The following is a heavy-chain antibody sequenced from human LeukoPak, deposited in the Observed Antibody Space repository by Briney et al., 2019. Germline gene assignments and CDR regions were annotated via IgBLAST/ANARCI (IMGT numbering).Heavy chain of an antibody. CDR3: ARDLDAGSSWYFDY. V-gene: IGHV3-7*01. CDR1: GFTFTKYW. Sequence: GGSLRLSCAASGFTFTKYWMTWVRQAPGKGLEWVGNIKQDGSDKNYMDSVKGRFTISRDNAKNSLYLQMNSLRAEDTAVYYCARDLDAGSSWYFDYWGQGTLVTVSS. D-gene: IGHD6-13*01. J-gene: IGHJ4*02. CDR2: IKQDGSDK.